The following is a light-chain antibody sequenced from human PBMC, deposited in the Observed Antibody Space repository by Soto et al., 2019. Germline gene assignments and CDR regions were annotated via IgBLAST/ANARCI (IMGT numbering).Light chain of an antibody. CDR3: AAWDDSLRGVV. Sequence: QSVLTQPPSASGTPGQRVTISCSGSSSNIGSNYVYWYQQLPGTAPKLLIYRNNQWPSGVPDRFSGSKSGTSASLAISGLRSEDEADYYCAAWDDSLRGVVFGGGTKVTVL. J-gene: IGLJ2*01. CDR1: SSNIGSNY. CDR2: RNN. V-gene: IGLV1-47*01.